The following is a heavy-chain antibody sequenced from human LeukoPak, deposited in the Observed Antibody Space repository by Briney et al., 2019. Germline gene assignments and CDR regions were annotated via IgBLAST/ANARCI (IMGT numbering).Heavy chain of an antibody. Sequence: GRSLRLSCVASGFSFSTYGMHWVRQAPGKGLGWVASLNLDGSDKYYVDSVKGRFTISRDNAKNSLYLQMDSLRVEDTAVYYCAKGKRYPDYWGQGTLVAVSS. CDR2: LNLDGSDK. CDR3: AKGKRYPDY. CDR1: GFSFSTYG. D-gene: IGHD1-1*01. V-gene: IGHV3-7*03. J-gene: IGHJ4*02.